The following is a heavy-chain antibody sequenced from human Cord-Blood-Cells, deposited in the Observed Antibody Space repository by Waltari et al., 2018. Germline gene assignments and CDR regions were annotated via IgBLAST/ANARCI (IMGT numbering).Heavy chain of an antibody. D-gene: IGHD5-18*01. CDR1: GGSFSGYY. V-gene: IGHV4-34*01. CDR3: ARDSSNRGYSYGYDY. J-gene: IGHJ4*02. CDR2: INHSGST. Sequence: QVQLQQWGAGLLKPSETLSLTCAVYGGSFSGYYWSWIRQPPGKGLEWIGEINHSGSTNYNPSLKSRVTISVDTSKNQFSLKLSSVTAADTAVYYCARDSSNRGYSYGYDYWGQGTLVTVSS.